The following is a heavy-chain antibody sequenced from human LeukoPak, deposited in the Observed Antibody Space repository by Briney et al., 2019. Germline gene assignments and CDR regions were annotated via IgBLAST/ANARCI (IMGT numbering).Heavy chain of an antibody. CDR2: IYYSGST. V-gene: IGHV4-39*01. Sequence: SETLSLTCTVSGGSVNGYYWGWIRQPPGKGLEWIGSIYYSGSTYYNPSLRSRVTISVDTSKNQFSLRLSSVTAADTAVYYCARHAIDIIVRVDYWGQGTLVTVSS. CDR1: GGSVNGYY. D-gene: IGHD2-15*01. CDR3: ARHAIDIIVRVDY. J-gene: IGHJ4*02.